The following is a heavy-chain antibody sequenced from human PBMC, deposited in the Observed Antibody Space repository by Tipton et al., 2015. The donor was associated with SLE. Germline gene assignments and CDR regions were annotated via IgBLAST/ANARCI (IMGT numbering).Heavy chain of an antibody. V-gene: IGHV1-18*01. CDR3: VLVNTSYYYYCMDV. CDR2: ISAYNGNT. CDR1: GYTFISYG. D-gene: IGHD3-9*01. J-gene: IGHJ6*03. Sequence: LVQSGAEVKKPGASVKVSCKASGYTFISYGISWVRQAPGQGLEWMGWISAYNGNTNYAQKLQSRVTMTTDTSTSTAYMALRSMRSDDTAVYYCVLVNTSYYYYCMDVWGKGTMVTVSS.